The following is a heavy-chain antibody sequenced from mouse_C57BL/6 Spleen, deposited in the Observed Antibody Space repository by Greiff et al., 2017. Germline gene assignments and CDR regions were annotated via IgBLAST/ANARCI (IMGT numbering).Heavy chain of an antibody. D-gene: IGHD1-1*01. CDR1: GFNIKDYY. J-gene: IGHJ2*01. V-gene: IGHV14-1*01. CDR3: TSLTVAEGFDY. CDR2: IDPEDGDT. Sequence: EVQLQQSGAELVRPGASVTLSCTASGFNIKDYYMHWVKQRPEQGLEWIGRIDPEDGDTAYAPKFQGKATMTADTASNTAYLQLSSLTSEDTAVYYCTSLTVAEGFDYWGQGTTLTVSS.